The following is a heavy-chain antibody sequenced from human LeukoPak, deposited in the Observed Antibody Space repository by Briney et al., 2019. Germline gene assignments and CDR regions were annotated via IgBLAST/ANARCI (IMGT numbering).Heavy chain of an antibody. J-gene: IGHJ4*02. CDR1: GFTFSSYG. D-gene: IGHD6-13*01. Sequence: GGSLRLSCAASGFTFSSYGMHWVRQAPGKGLEWVAVIWYDGSNKYYADFVKGRFTISRDNSKNTLYLQMNSLRAEDTAVYYCARGAGYSSSWFDYWGQGTLVTVSS. CDR2: IWYDGSNK. CDR3: ARGAGYSSSWFDY. V-gene: IGHV3-33*01.